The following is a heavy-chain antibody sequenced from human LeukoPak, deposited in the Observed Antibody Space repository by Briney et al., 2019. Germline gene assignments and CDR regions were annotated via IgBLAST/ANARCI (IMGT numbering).Heavy chain of an antibody. CDR1: GFTFSSYA. Sequence: GGSLRLSCAASGFTFSSYAMSWVRQAPGKGLEWVSAISGSGGSTYYADSVKGRFTISRDNSKNTLYLQMNSLRAEDTAVYYCANNDFWSGYYPTNFDYWGQGTLVTVSS. CDR2: ISGSGGST. J-gene: IGHJ4*02. V-gene: IGHV3-23*01. CDR3: ANNDFWSGYYPTNFDY. D-gene: IGHD3-3*01.